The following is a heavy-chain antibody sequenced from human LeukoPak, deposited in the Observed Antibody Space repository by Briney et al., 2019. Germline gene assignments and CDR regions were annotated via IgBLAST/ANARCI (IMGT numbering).Heavy chain of an antibody. V-gene: IGHV1-8*01. CDR2: MNPNSGNT. J-gene: IGHJ5*02. Sequence: GASVKVSCKASGYTFTSFDINWVRQATGQGLEWVGWMNPNSGNTGYAQKFQGRVIMTRNTSISTAYMELSSLRSEDTAVYYCARNKAAMRWFDPWGQGTLVTVSS. CDR1: GYTFTSFD. D-gene: IGHD6-25*01. CDR3: ARNKAAMRWFDP.